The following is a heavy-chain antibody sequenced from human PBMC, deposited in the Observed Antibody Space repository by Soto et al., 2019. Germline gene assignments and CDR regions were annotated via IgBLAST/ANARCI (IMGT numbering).Heavy chain of an antibody. CDR2: ISTNNGNT. Sequence: SVKVSCKASGYTFTNDGITWVRQAPGQGLEWMGWISTNNGNTNYAQKLQGRVTMSTDTSTSTAYMELRSLRSNDTAIYYCARGGHSADNWGQGTLVTVSS. CDR3: ARGGHSADN. CDR1: GYTFTNDG. J-gene: IGHJ4*02. V-gene: IGHV1-18*01. D-gene: IGHD3-16*01.